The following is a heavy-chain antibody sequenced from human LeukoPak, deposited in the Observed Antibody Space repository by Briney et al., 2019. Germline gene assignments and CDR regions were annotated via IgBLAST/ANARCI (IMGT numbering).Heavy chain of an antibody. D-gene: IGHD3-22*01. CDR2: INHSGSA. CDR3: ARGQPPYSDGSAYYAGGFYYFDR. V-gene: IGHV4-34*01. CDR1: GGSLSGHY. Sequence: SETLSLTRGVYGGSLSGHYWTWIRQTAAKGLEWIGEINHSGSAKYNASIKSRVSISVTLPKNQFSLDLTSVTAADTAVYYCARGQPPYSDGSAYYAGGFYYFDRWGQGTLVTVSS. J-gene: IGHJ4*02.